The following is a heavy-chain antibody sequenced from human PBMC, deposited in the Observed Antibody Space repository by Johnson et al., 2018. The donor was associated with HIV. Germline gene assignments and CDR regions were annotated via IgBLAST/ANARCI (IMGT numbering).Heavy chain of an antibody. J-gene: IGHJ3*02. Sequence: VQLVESGGGLVQPGGSLRLSCAASGFTFSSSWMHWVCQAPEKGLEWVADIKCDGSEKYYADSVKGRFTISRDNSKNTLYLQMNSLRAEDTAVYYCASPYSYGLDDAFDIWGQGTMVTVSS. CDR1: GFTFSSSW. D-gene: IGHD5-18*01. V-gene: IGHV3-52*01. CDR2: IKCDGSEK. CDR3: ASPYSYGLDDAFDI.